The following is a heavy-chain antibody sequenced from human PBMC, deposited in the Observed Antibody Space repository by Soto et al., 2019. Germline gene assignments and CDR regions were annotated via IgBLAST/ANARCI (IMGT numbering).Heavy chain of an antibody. Sequence: ASVKFSCKASGGTFSSYAISWVRQAPGQGLEWMGGIIPIFGTANYAQKFQGRVTITADESTSTAYMELSSLRSEDTAVYYCATSTYYYDSSGYYFEYWGEGTLVTVSS. CDR3: ATSTYYYDSSGYYFEY. J-gene: IGHJ4*02. D-gene: IGHD3-22*01. V-gene: IGHV1-69*13. CDR1: GGTFSSYA. CDR2: IIPIFGTA.